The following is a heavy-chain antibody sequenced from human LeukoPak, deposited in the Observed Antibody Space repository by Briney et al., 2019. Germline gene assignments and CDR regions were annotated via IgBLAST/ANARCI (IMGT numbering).Heavy chain of an antibody. J-gene: IGHJ4*02. CDR1: GYTFTSYY. D-gene: IGHD5-24*01. V-gene: IGHV1-46*01. CDR2: INPSGGST. CDR3: ARLSEMATIPDY. Sequence: GASVKVPCKASGYTFTSYYMHWVRQAPGQGLEWMGIINPSGGSTSYAQKFQGRVTMTRDTSTSTVYMELSSLRSEDTAVYYCARLSEMATIPDYWGQGTLVTVSS.